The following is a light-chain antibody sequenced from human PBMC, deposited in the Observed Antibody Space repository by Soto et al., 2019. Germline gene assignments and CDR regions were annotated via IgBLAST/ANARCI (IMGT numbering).Light chain of an antibody. V-gene: IGLV2-14*03. CDR2: DVS. Sequence: QSVLTQPASVSGSPGQSITISCTGSSSDVGAYNFVSWYQQHPGKVPRLMIFDVSSRPSGVSDRFSGSKSGNTASLTISGLQAEDEGDYYCSSYTSSSTHVFGSGAKLTVL. J-gene: IGLJ1*01. CDR3: SSYTSSSTHV. CDR1: SSDVGAYNF.